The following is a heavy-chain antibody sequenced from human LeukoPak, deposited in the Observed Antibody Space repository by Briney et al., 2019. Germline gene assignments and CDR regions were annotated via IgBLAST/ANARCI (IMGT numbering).Heavy chain of an antibody. J-gene: IGHJ4*02. CDR3: ARHLVVPAASRGFDY. CDR2: IYYSGST. Sequence: SETLSLTCTVSGGSISSSSYYWGWIRQPPGKGLEWIGSIYYSGSTYYNPSLKSRVTISVDTFKNQFSLKLSSVTAADTAVYYCARHLVVPAASRGFDYWGQGTLVTVSS. CDR1: GGSISSSSYY. D-gene: IGHD2-2*01. V-gene: IGHV4-39*01.